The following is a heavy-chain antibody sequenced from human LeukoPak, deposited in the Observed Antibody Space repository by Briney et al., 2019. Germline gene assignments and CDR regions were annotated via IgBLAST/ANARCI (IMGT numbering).Heavy chain of an antibody. J-gene: IGHJ4*02. CDR3: ARGKSEEDNWNDFDY. CDR1: GGSFSGYY. V-gene: IGHV4-34*01. D-gene: IGHD1-20*01. Sequence: PSETLSLTCAVYGGSFSGYYWSWIRQPPGKGLEWIGEINHSGSTNYNPSLKSRVTISVDTSKNQFSLKLSSVTAADTAVYYCARGKSEEDNWNDFDYWGQGTLVTVSS. CDR2: INHSGST.